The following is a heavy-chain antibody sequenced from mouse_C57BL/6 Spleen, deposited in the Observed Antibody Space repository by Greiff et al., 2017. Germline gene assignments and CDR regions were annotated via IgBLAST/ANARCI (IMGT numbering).Heavy chain of an antibody. J-gene: IGHJ3*01. V-gene: IGHV1-80*01. CDR3: AIYGNYSFAY. D-gene: IGHD2-1*01. Sequence: QVQLQQSGAELVKPGASVTISCKASGYAFSSYWLNWVKQRPGTGLEGIGRIYPGDGDTNYNGKFKGKATLTAEKSSSAAYMQLSSLTSDAAAVYFCAIYGNYSFAYWGQGTLVTVSA. CDR2: IYPGDGDT. CDR1: GYAFSSYW.